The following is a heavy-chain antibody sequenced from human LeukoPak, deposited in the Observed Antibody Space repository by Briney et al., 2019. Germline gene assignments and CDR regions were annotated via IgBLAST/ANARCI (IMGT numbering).Heavy chain of an antibody. D-gene: IGHD1-26*01. Sequence: GGSLRLSCAASGFTFSSYWMHWVRQAPGKGLVWVSRINSDGSSTSYAGSVKGRFTISRDNAKNTLYLQMNSLRAEDTAVYYCARAVRWELLYYYYYMDVWGKGTTVTVSS. CDR2: INSDGSST. CDR3: ARAVRWELLYYYYYMDV. CDR1: GFTFSSYW. J-gene: IGHJ6*03. V-gene: IGHV3-74*01.